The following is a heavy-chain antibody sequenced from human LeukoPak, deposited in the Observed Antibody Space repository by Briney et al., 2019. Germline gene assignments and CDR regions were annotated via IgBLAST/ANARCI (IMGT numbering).Heavy chain of an antibody. CDR2: INPNSGGT. J-gene: IGHJ3*02. Sequence: ASVKVSCKASGYTFTGYYMHWVRQAPGQGLEWMGWINPNSGGTNYAQKFQGRVTMTRDTSISTAYMELSRLRSDDTAVYYCARDSRVFAPDDAFDIWGQGTMVTVSS. CDR3: ARDSRVFAPDDAFDI. CDR1: GYTFTGYY. V-gene: IGHV1-2*02.